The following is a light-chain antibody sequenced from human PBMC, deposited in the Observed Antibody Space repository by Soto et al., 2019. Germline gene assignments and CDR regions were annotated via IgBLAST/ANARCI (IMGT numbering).Light chain of an antibody. CDR2: GAS. Sequence: EIVMTQSPATLSVSPGERVTLSCRASQSVSSSLAWYQQKPGQAPRLLIYGASTRAIGIPGRFSGSGSETEFTLTISSLQSEDFAVYYCQQYDSSPVTFGQGTKLEIK. CDR3: QQYDSSPVT. V-gene: IGKV3-15*01. CDR1: QSVSSS. J-gene: IGKJ2*01.